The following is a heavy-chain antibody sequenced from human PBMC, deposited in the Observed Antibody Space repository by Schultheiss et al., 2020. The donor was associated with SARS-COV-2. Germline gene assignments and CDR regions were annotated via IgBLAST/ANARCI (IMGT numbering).Heavy chain of an antibody. V-gene: IGHV3-30*04. J-gene: IGHJ6*02. CDR3: AREEGVGGMDV. Sequence: GGSLRLSCAASGFTFSSYAMHWVRQAPGKGLEWVAVIWYDGSNKYYADSVKGRFTISRDNSKNTLYLQMNSLRAEDTAVYYCAREEGVGGMDVWGQGTTVTVSS. CDR1: GFTFSSYA. CDR2: IWYDGSNK. D-gene: IGHD1-26*01.